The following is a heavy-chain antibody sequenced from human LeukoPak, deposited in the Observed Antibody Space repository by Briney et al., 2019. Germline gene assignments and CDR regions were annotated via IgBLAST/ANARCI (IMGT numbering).Heavy chain of an antibody. Sequence: GGSLRLSCAASGFTFNYYAMHWVRQAPGKGLEWVSLISWDGGSMYYADSVKGRFTISRDNNKNSLYLQMNSLRVEDTALYYCAKGAVATDHYYHYMDVWGKGTTVTVSS. D-gene: IGHD5-12*01. J-gene: IGHJ6*03. CDR3: AKGAVATDHYYHYMDV. CDR1: GFTFNYYA. V-gene: IGHV3-43D*03. CDR2: ISWDGGSM.